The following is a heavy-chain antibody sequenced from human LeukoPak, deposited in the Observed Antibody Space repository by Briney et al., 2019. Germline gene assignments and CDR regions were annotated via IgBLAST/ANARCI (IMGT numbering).Heavy chain of an antibody. D-gene: IGHD1-26*01. CDR2: INPSGGST. J-gene: IGHJ3*02. V-gene: IGHV1-46*01. Sequence: AASVQVSCKASGYTFTSYYMHWVRQAPGPGLEWMGIINPSGGSTSYPQPFDGRVTMPSDLSTSPVYMELSRLRSEDTAVYYCARETSGSYYVDAFDIWGQGTMVTVSS. CDR3: ARETSGSYYVDAFDI. CDR1: GYTFTSYY.